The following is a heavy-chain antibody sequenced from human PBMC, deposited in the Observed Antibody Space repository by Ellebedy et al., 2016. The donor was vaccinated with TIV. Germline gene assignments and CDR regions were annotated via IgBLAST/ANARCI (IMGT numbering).Heavy chain of an antibody. CDR2: IYYSGST. V-gene: IGHV4-59*01. J-gene: IGHJ4*02. CDR1: GGSISSYY. CDR3: AREGGSSGWFDY. Sequence: GSLRLSCTVSGGSISSYYWSWIRQPPGKGLEWIGYIYYSGSTNYNPSLKSRVTISVDTSKNQFSLKLSSVTAADTAVYYCAREGGSSGWFDYWGQGTLVTVSS. D-gene: IGHD6-19*01.